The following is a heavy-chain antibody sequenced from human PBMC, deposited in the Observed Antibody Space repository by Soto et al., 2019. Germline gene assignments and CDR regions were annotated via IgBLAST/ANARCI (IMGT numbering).Heavy chain of an antibody. CDR2: MNPNSGNT. J-gene: IGHJ6*02. CDR1: GYTFTSYD. V-gene: IGHV1-8*01. Sequence: ASVKVSCKASGYTFTSYDINWVQQATGQGLEWMGWMNPNSGNTGYAQKFQGRVTMTRNNSISTAYMEMSSLRSEDTAVYYCARVTPYYGMDVWGQGTTVTVSS. CDR3: ARVTPYYGMDV.